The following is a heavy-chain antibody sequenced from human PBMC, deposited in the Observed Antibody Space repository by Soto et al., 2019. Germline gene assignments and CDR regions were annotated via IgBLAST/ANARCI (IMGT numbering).Heavy chain of an antibody. Sequence: QVQLQESGPGLVKPSETLSLTCSVSGGSITSYYWSWIRQPPGKGLEWIAYIYYSGSTSYNPSLKSRVSISLETSKNQFSLKLSSVTAADTAVYYCARTYDGSGPNSGGYGFDIWGQGTMVTVSS. V-gene: IGHV4-59*01. CDR2: IYYSGST. D-gene: IGHD3-22*01. CDR3: ARTYDGSGPNSGGYGFDI. J-gene: IGHJ3*02. CDR1: GGSITSYY.